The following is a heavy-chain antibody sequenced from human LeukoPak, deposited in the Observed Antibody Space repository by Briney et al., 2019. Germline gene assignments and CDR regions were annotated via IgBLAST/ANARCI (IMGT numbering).Heavy chain of an antibody. J-gene: IGHJ4*02. Sequence: GGSLRLSCKSSGFTFGDYAMHWVRQAPGKGLEWVGFISSKAHGGTTEYAASVKGRFTISRDDSKSIAYLQMNSLKPEDTAVYYCTRDFSDWGQGTLVTVSS. CDR1: GFTFGDYA. CDR2: ISSKAHGGTT. V-gene: IGHV3-49*04. CDR3: TRDFSD.